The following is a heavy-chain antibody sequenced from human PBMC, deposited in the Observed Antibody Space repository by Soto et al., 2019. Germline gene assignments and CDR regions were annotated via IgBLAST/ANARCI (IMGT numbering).Heavy chain of an antibody. CDR1: GGTFSSYA. J-gene: IGHJ4*02. V-gene: IGHV1-69*06. CDR3: AIYYYDSSGYYYYFDY. D-gene: IGHD3-22*01. CDR2: IIPIFGTA. Sequence: GASVKVSCKASGGTFSSYAISWVRQAPGQGLEWMGGIIPIFGTANYAQKFQGRVTITADKSTSTAYMELSSLRSEDTAVYYCAIYYYDSSGYYYYFDYWGQGTLVTVS.